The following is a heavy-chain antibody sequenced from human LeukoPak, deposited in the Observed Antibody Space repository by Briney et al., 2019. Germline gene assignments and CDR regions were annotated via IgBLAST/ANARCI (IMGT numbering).Heavy chain of an antibody. Sequence: SQCLSPARTLAAASMSSSYCGSVRHPARNGMGWNVYIYISGTTTSHPSRKSRVTISVDTSKNQFSLKLSSVTAADTAVYYCARHGPISSSWQNYYYYYYMDVWGKGTTVTVSS. D-gene: IGHD6-13*01. CDR2: IYISGTT. CDR1: AASMSSSY. J-gene: IGHJ6*03. CDR3: ARHGPISSSWQNYYYYYYMDV. V-gene: IGHV4-4*09.